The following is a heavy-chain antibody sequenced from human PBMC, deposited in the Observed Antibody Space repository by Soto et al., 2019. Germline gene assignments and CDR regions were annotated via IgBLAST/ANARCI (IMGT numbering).Heavy chain of an antibody. CDR3: AKRLENDYSNYPYSHYGLDV. V-gene: IGHV3-23*01. CDR1: GFTFSSYA. CDR2: ISGSGGPT. Sequence: GGSLIISCAASGFTFSSYAMTWDRQAPGKGLEWVSAISGSGGPTYYADSVKGRFTISRDNSKNTLYLQMNSLRAEDTAVYYCAKRLENDYSNYPYSHYGLDVWGQGTTVTVAS. D-gene: IGHD4-4*01. J-gene: IGHJ6*02.